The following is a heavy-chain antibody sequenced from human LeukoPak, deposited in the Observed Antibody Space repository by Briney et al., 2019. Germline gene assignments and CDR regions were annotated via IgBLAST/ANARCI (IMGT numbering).Heavy chain of an antibody. CDR3: ARDQRYCGGDCYTAFDI. V-gene: IGHV7-4-1*02. D-gene: IGHD2-21*02. J-gene: IGHJ3*02. CDR2: INSNTGNP. CDR1: GYTFTRYD. Sequence: ASVKVSCKASGYTFTRYDMSWVRQAPGQGVEWMGWINSNTGNPTYAQGFTGRFVFSLDTSVNTAYLQISSLKAEDTAVYYCARDQRYCGGDCYTAFDIWGQGTMVTVSS.